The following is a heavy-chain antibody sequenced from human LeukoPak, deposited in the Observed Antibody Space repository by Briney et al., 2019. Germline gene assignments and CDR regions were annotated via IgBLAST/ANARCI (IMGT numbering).Heavy chain of an antibody. J-gene: IGHJ4*02. CDR2: ISGSGGST. D-gene: IGHD6-13*01. CDR3: AKLAYSSSRLFDY. Sequence: GGSLRLSCAASGFTFSSYAMSWVRQAPGKGLEWVSSISGSGGSTFYADSVKGRFTISRDNSKNTLYLQMNSLRAEDTAVYYCAKLAYSSSRLFDYWGQGTLVTVSS. CDR1: GFTFSSYA. V-gene: IGHV3-23*01.